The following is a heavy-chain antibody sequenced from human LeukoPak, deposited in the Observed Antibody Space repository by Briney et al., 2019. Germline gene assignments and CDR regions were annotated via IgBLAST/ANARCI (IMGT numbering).Heavy chain of an antibody. CDR3: ARGRIPHYYDSSGSPDY. V-gene: IGHV3-11*01. Sequence: GGTLRLSCAASGFTFSDYYMSWIRQAPGKGLEWVSYISSSGSTIYYADSVKGRFTISRDNAKNSLYLQMNSLRAEDTAVYYCARGRIPHYYDSSGSPDYWGQGTLVTVSS. J-gene: IGHJ4*02. CDR1: GFTFSDYY. CDR2: ISSSGSTI. D-gene: IGHD3-22*01.